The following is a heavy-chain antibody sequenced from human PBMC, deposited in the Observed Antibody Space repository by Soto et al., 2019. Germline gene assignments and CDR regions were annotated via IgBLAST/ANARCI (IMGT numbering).Heavy chain of an antibody. CDR2: IYYSGST. D-gene: IGHD6-13*01. CDR3: AAPARWYYFVYNWFDP. V-gene: IGHV4-39*01. CDR1: GGSISSSSYY. Sequence: PSETLSLTCTVSGGSISSSSYYWGWIRQPPGKGLEWIGSIYYSGSTYYNPSLKSRVTISVDTSKNQSSLKLSSVTAADTAVYYCAAPARWYYFVYNWFDPWGQGTLITASS. J-gene: IGHJ5*02.